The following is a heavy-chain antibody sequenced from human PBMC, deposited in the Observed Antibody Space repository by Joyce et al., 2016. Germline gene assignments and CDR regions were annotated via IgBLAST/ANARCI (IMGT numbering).Heavy chain of an antibody. V-gene: IGHV2-5*02. CDR3: AHRRKIDGNWYTFDY. Sequence: QITLKESGPTLVQPTQTLTLTCTFSGFSLITSGEAVGWIRQPPGKSLEWLALAYWDEDRHYTPSLRSRLTITKDTSRNQVVLTVTNMDPVDTATYYCAHRRKIDGNWYTFDYWGQGILVTVSS. CDR1: GFSLITSGEA. CDR2: AYWDEDR. D-gene: IGHD1-1*01. J-gene: IGHJ4*02.